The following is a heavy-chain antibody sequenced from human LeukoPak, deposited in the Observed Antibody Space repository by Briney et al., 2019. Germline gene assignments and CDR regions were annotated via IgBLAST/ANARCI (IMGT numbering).Heavy chain of an antibody. CDR1: GGSISSYY. D-gene: IGHD6-13*01. CDR2: IYTSGST. V-gene: IGHV4-4*07. Sequence: PSETLSLTCTVSGGSISSYYLSWIRQPAGKGLEWIGHIYTSGSTNYNPSLKTRVTMSVDTSKNQFSLKLSSVTAADTAMYYCARAHSSSWYYFDYWGQGTLVTVSS. CDR3: ARAHSSSWYYFDY. J-gene: IGHJ4*02.